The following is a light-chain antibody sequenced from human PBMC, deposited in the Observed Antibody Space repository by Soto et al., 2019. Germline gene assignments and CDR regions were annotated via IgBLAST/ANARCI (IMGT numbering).Light chain of an antibody. V-gene: IGKV3-20*01. CDR1: QSVSSNY. CDR2: GAS. Sequence: ALTQSPGTLSSSPGERATLSCRASQSVSSNYLAWYQQKPGQAPRLLIYGASSRATGIPDRFSGSGSGTDFTLTIDRLESEDFAVYFCQQYGDLPWTFGQGTKVDIK. CDR3: QQYGDLPWT. J-gene: IGKJ1*01.